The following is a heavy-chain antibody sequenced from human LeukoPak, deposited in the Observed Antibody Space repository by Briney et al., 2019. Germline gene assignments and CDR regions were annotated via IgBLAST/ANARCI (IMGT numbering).Heavy chain of an antibody. D-gene: IGHD3-3*01. CDR1: GFTFSSYA. CDR3: ARDHGEFWSGYYTYYFDY. J-gene: IGHJ4*02. Sequence: GGSLRLSCAASGFTFSSYAMHWVRQAPGKGLEWVAVISYDGSNKYYADSVKGRFTISRDNSKNTLYLQMNSLRAEDTAVYYCARDHGEFWSGYYTYYFDYWGQGTLVTVSS. V-gene: IGHV3-30-3*01. CDR2: ISYDGSNK.